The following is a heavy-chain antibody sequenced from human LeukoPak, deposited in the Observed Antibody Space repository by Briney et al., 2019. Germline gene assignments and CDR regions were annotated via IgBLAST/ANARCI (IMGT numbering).Heavy chain of an antibody. CDR1: GFTFSSHA. V-gene: IGHV3-23*01. D-gene: IGHD3-10*01. CDR2: ISGSGGST. CDR3: AKAYGSGSYYHFDY. Sequence: GGSLRLSCAASGFTFSSHAMSWVRQAPGKGLEWVSHISGSGGSTYYADSVKGRFTISRDNSKNTLYLQMNSLRAEDTAVYYCAKAYGSGSYYHFDYWGQGTLVTVSS. J-gene: IGHJ4*02.